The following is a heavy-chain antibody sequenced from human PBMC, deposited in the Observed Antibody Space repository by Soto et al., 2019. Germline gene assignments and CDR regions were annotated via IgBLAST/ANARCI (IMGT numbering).Heavy chain of an antibody. CDR3: AKGKYDFWSGPYVEDV. D-gene: IGHD3-3*01. CDR1: GFTFSSYA. V-gene: IGHV3-23*01. J-gene: IGHJ6*02. Sequence: PGGSLRLSCAASGFTFSSYAMSWVRQAPGKGLEWVSAISGSGGSTYYADSVKGRFTISRDNSKNTLYLQMNSLRAEDTAVYYCAKGKYDFWSGPYVEDVWGQGTTVTVSS. CDR2: ISGSGGST.